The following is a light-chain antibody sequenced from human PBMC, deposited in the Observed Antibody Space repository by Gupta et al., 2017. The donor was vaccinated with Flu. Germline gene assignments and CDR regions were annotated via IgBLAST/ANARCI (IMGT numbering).Light chain of an antibody. Sequence: EIVLTQSPATLSLSPGERATLSCRASQSVSSSYLAWYQQKPGQAPRLLIYGASSRATGIPDRFSGSGSGTDFTLTISRLEPEDFAVYYCQQYGSDFGPGTKVDIK. J-gene: IGKJ3*01. V-gene: IGKV3-20*01. CDR3: QQYGSD. CDR2: GAS. CDR1: QSVSSSY.